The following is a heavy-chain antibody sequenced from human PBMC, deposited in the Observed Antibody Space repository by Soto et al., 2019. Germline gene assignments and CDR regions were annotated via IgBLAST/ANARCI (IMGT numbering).Heavy chain of an antibody. D-gene: IGHD3-10*01. CDR3: AKGFNYYGSESYLYYYYMDV. V-gene: IGHV3-30*18. CDR2: ISYDGSNK. J-gene: IGHJ6*03. CDR1: GFTFSSYG. Sequence: QVQLVESGGGVVQPGRSLRLSCAASGFTFSSYGMHWVRQAPGKGLEWVAVISYDGSNKYYADSVKGRCTISRDISKNTLYLQMNSLSAENTAVYSCAKGFNYYGSESYLYYYYMDVWGKGTTVTVSS.